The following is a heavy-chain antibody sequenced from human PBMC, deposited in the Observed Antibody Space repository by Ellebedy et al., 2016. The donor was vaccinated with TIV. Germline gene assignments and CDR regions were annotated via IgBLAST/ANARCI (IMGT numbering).Heavy chain of an antibody. CDR1: GFSLSTSRLS. J-gene: IGHJ4*02. CDR2: FAWDADK. Sequence: SGPTLVKPTQTLTLTCTFSGFSLSTSRLSVSWIRQPPGKALEWLARFAWDADKFYSTSLRTRLTISKESPENHVVLTMTNMDPEDTATYYCARISSGWGFDYWGKGALVTVSS. CDR3: ARISSGWGFDY. V-gene: IGHV2-70*17. D-gene: IGHD6-19*01.